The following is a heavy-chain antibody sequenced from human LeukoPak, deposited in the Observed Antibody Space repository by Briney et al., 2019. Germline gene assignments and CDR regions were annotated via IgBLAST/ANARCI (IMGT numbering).Heavy chain of an antibody. Sequence: PGGSLRLSCAASGFTFSNYWMTWVRQAPGKGLEWVANIKQDGTEKYYVDSVKGRFTISRDNAENSLYLQMNSLRAEDTAVYYCTRDTGCPGGTCYSFYDYWGQGTLGTVSS. V-gene: IGHV3-7*01. J-gene: IGHJ4*02. CDR3: TRDTGCPGGTCYSFYDY. CDR1: GFTFSNYW. CDR2: IKQDGTEK. D-gene: IGHD2-15*01.